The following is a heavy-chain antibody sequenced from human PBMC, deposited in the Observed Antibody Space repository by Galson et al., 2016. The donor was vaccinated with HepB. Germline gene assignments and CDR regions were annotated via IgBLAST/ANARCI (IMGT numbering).Heavy chain of an antibody. Sequence: SLRLSCAASGFSFHRFGMHWVRQAPGKRLEWVAVIWYDGSESEYLDSVQGRFTVSRDNSKKTLYLQMTSLRADDTAVYYCAKRHEYCPPVGCSVDYWGQGTLVSVSS. CDR2: IWYDGSES. CDR3: AKRHEYCPPVGCSVDY. J-gene: IGHJ4*02. CDR1: GFSFHRFG. D-gene: IGHD3-10*02. V-gene: IGHV3-33*06.